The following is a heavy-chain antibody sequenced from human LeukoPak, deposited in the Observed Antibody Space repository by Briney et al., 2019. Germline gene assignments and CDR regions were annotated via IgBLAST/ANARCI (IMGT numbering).Heavy chain of an antibody. CDR3: ARGLQGYCSGGGCYQYYYYGMDV. D-gene: IGHD2-15*01. CDR2: INHSGST. V-gene: IGHV4-34*01. Sequence: SETLSLTCAVYGGSFSGYYWSWIRQPPGKGLEWIGEINHSGSTNYNPSLKSRVTISVDTSKNQFSLELSSVTAADTAVYYCARGLQGYCSGGGCYQYYYYGMDVWGQGTTVTVSS. J-gene: IGHJ6*02. CDR1: GGSFSGYY.